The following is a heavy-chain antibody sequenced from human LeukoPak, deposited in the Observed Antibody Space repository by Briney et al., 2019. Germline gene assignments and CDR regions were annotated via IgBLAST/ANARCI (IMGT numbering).Heavy chain of an antibody. J-gene: IGHJ4*02. Sequence: GGSLRLSCAASGFTFSSYGMHWVRQAPGKGLEWVAFIRYDGSNKYYADSVKGRFTISRDNSKNTLYLQMNSLRAKDTAVYYCAKPLNWGVNYDFWSGYYTGDYWGQGTLVTVSS. CDR2: IRYDGSNK. D-gene: IGHD3-3*01. CDR3: AKPLNWGVNYDFWSGYYTGDY. V-gene: IGHV3-30*02. CDR1: GFTFSSYG.